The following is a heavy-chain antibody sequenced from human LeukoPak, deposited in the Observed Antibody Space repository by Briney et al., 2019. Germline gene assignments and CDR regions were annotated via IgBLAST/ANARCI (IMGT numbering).Heavy chain of an antibody. V-gene: IGHV3-23*01. J-gene: IGHJ6*02. CDR3: AKDGGGSLEWLPPMDV. CDR1: GFTFSSHA. D-gene: IGHD3-3*01. Sequence: GGSLRLSCAASGFTFSSHAMGWVRQAPGKGLEWVSSIIANGGSTYYGDSVKGRFTISRDNSKNTLYLQMNSLSAEDTAVYYCAKDGGGSLEWLPPMDVWGQGTMVTVS. CDR2: IIANGGST.